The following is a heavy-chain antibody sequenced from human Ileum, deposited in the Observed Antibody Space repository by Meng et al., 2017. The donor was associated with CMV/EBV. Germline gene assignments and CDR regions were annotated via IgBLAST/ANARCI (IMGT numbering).Heavy chain of an antibody. Sequence: VQLQESGPGLLKPSQTLSLTCTVSGASITNDDYYWSWIRQPPGKGLEWIGYIYYNGITYYNPSLKSRIAILVDTSKSQFSLIVSSVTAADTAVYYCAKYSGPSRWFDPWGQGTLVTVSS. J-gene: IGHJ5*02. CDR3: AKYSGPSRWFDP. V-gene: IGHV4-30-4*01. D-gene: IGHD5-12*01. CDR2: IYYNGIT. CDR1: GASITNDDYY.